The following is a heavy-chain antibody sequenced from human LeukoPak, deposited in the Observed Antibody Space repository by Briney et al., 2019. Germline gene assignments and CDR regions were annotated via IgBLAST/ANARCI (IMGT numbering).Heavy chain of an antibody. D-gene: IGHD6-19*01. Sequence: GGSLRLSCAASGFTVSSYWMSWVRQAPGKGLKWVANIKQDGSEKYYVDSVKGRFTISRDNAKNSLYLQMNSLRAEDTAVYYCASTSYSSGWSPLYYFDYWGQGTLVTVSS. V-gene: IGHV3-7*01. CDR2: IKQDGSEK. CDR3: ASTSYSSGWSPLYYFDY. CDR1: GFTVSSYW. J-gene: IGHJ4*02.